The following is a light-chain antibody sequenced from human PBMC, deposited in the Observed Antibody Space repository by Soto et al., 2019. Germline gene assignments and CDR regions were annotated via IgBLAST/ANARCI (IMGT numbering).Light chain of an antibody. CDR1: QSISRY. CDR3: QQNYGTSGT. Sequence: VDRVTIAFLSSQSISRYLNWYQQRPGTAPKVLIFGANSLQSGVPSRFSGSGSGTEFTLTISSLQPEDFATYYCQQNYGTSGTFGQGTKVDIK. CDR2: GAN. J-gene: IGKJ1*01. V-gene: IGKV1-39*01.